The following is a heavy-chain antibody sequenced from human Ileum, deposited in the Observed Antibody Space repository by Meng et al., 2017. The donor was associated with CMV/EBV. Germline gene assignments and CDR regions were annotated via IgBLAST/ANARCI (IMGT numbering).Heavy chain of an antibody. CDR1: GLTSSTAW. Sequence: LSCAVSGLTSSTAWMNWVRQAPGKGLEWVGRIKSKTEGGTTDYPAPVKGRFTISRDDAKNTLYLQMSSLKTEDTAVYYCTTGSVEGHWGQGTLVTVSS. CDR3: TTGSVEGH. V-gene: IGHV3-15*07. CDR2: IKSKTEGGTT. J-gene: IGHJ4*02. D-gene: IGHD5-24*01.